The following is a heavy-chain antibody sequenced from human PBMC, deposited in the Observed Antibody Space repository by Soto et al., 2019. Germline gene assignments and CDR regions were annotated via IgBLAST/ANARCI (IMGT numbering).Heavy chain of an antibody. CDR3: ARGRQHRKASYYFDMDV. D-gene: IGHD6-13*01. V-gene: IGHV1-69*01. J-gene: IGHJ6*01. Sequence: QVQLVQSGAEVKKPGSSVKVSCKASGGTFSSYSINWVRQAPGQGLEWMGGSIPIFRTTNYAQKFQGRVTITADESTSTVYMELSSLRSEDTAVYYCARGRQHRKASYYFDMDVWGQGTTVTVSS. CDR2: SIPIFRTT. CDR1: GGTFSSYS.